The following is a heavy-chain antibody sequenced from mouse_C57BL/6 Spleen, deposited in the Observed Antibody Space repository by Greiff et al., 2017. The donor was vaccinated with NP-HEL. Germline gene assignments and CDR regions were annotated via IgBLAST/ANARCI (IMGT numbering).Heavy chain of an antibody. D-gene: IGHD1-1*01. CDR3: ASYYPVVGAMDY. CDR1: GYSITSGYY. V-gene: IGHV3-6*01. J-gene: IGHJ4*01. CDR2: ISYDGSN. Sequence: EVKLQESGPGLVKPSQSLSLTCSVTGYSITSGYYWNWIRQFPGNKLEWMGYISYDGSNNYNPSLKNRISITRDTSKNQFFLKLNSVTTEDTATYYCASYYPVVGAMDYWGQGTSVTVSS.